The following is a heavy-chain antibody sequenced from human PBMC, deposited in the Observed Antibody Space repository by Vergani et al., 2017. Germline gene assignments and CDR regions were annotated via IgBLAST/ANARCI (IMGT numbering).Heavy chain of an antibody. V-gene: IGHV4-34*01. CDR3: ARGRYCSGGSCQTFDY. J-gene: IGHJ4*02. CDR1: GGSFSVYY. Sequence: QVQLQQWGAGLLKPSETLSLTCAVYGGSFSVYYWSWIRQPPGKGLEWIGEINHSGSTNYNPSLKSRVTISVDTSKNQFSLNLSSVTAADTAVYYCARGRYCSGGSCQTFDYWGQGTLVTVSS. D-gene: IGHD2-15*01. CDR2: INHSGST.